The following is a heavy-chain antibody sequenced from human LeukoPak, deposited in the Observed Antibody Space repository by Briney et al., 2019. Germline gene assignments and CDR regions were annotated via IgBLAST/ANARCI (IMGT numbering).Heavy chain of an antibody. CDR1: GFTFSSYA. D-gene: IGHD6-19*01. J-gene: IGHJ4*02. Sequence: GGSLRLSCAASGFTFSSYAMHWVRQAPGKGLEWVAVISCDGSNKYYADSVKGRFTISRDNSKNTLYLQMNSLRAEDTAVYYCARGAYSSVLDYWGQGTLVTVSS. CDR3: ARGAYSSVLDY. V-gene: IGHV3-30-3*01. CDR2: ISCDGSNK.